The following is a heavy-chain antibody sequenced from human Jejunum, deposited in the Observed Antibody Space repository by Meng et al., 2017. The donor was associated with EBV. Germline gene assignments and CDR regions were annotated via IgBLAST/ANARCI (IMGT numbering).Heavy chain of an antibody. CDR2: TYYRSKWYN. Sequence: PGLVEPSQALTPSLAIPGVTVSSNSSAWNWIRQSPSRGREWPGRTYYRSKWYNDYAQSVKSRLTINPDTSKNQFSLQLNSVTPEDTAVYFCARETTGGYYFDYWGQGTLVTVSS. V-gene: IGHV6-1*01. CDR3: ARETTGGYYFDY. D-gene: IGHD1-1*01. J-gene: IGHJ4*02. CDR1: GVTVSSNSSA.